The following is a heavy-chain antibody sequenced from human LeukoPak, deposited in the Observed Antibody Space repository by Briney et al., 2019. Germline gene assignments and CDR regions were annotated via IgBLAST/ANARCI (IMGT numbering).Heavy chain of an antibody. J-gene: IGHJ4*02. CDR2: IYYSGST. V-gene: IGHV4-59*12. CDR3: ARSKGGYSSSWFDY. CDR1: GGSISSYY. D-gene: IGHD6-13*01. Sequence: SETLSLTCTVSGGSISSYYWSWIRQPPGKGLEWIGYIYYSGSTNYNPSLKSRVTISVDTSKNQFSLKLSSVTAADTAVYYCARSKGGYSSSWFDYWGQGTLVTVSS.